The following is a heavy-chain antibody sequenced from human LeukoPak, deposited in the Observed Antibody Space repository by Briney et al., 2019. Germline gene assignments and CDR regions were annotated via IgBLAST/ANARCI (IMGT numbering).Heavy chain of an antibody. CDR3: ASAPRQASIGGLDY. J-gene: IGHJ4*02. D-gene: IGHD3-16*01. CDR1: GGSISSSPYY. Sequence: SETLSRNCTVSGGSISSSPYYWGWIRQPPGKGLEWIGAISNTGVTYYNPSLRSRVTIFADTSKNHFSLNLRSVTAADTALYYCASAPRQASIGGLDYWGQGTLVTVSS. V-gene: IGHV4-39*02. CDR2: ISNTGVT.